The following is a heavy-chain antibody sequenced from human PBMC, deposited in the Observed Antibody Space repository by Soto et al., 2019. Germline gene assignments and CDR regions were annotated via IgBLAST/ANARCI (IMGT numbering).Heavy chain of an antibody. CDR1: GGSISSGDYY. Sequence: QVQLQESGPGLVKPSQTLSLTCTVSGGSISSGDYYWSWIRQHPGKGLEWIGYIYYRGSTYYTPALKIRVTISVATSKNQFSLKLSSVTAADTAVYYCARWWSGSRQGFDPWGQGTLVTVSS. J-gene: IGHJ5*02. V-gene: IGHV4-31*03. D-gene: IGHD3-3*01. CDR2: IYYRGST. CDR3: ARWWSGSRQGFDP.